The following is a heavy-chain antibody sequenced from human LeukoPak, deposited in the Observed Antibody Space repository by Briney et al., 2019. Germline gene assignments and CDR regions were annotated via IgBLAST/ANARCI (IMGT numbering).Heavy chain of an antibody. CDR2: ISYDGSNK. CDR3: AKSRNIVVAPAAHFDY. D-gene: IGHD2-2*01. J-gene: IGHJ4*02. Sequence: GGSLRLSCAASGFTFSSYGMHWVRQAPGKGLEWVAVISYDGSNKYYADSVKGRFTISRDNSKNTLYLQMNSLRAEDTAVYYCAKSRNIVVAPAAHFDYWGQGTLVTVSS. CDR1: GFTFSSYG. V-gene: IGHV3-30*18.